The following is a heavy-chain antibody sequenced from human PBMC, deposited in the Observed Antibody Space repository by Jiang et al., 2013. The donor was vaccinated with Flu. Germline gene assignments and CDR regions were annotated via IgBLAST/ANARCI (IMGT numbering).Heavy chain of an antibody. CDR3: ARDDDYGDYGGWFDP. V-gene: IGHV3-30-3*01. J-gene: IGHJ5*02. CDR2: ISYDGGNK. Sequence: GKGLEWAAAISYDGGNKYYADSVKGRFTISRDSSNNTLYLQMTSLRAEDTAVYYCARDDDYGDYGGWFDPWGQGTLVTVSS. D-gene: IGHD4-17*01.